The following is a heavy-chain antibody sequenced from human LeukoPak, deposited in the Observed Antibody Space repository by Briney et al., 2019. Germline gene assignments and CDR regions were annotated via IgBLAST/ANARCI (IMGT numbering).Heavy chain of an antibody. Sequence: PSETLSLTCAVYGGSFSGYYWSWIRQPPGKGLEWIGYIYHSGSTYYNPSLKSRVTISVDTSKNQLSLKLSSVTAADTAVYYCARESNYYGSGTGWFDPWGQGTLVTVSS. CDR1: GGSFSGYY. J-gene: IGHJ5*02. V-gene: IGHV4-59*12. D-gene: IGHD3-10*01. CDR2: IYHSGST. CDR3: ARESNYYGSGTGWFDP.